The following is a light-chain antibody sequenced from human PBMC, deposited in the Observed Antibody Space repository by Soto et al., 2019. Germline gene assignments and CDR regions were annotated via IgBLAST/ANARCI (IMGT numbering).Light chain of an antibody. CDR1: QGISSY. J-gene: IGKJ2*01. CDR2: GAS. Sequence: DIQLTQSPSFLSASVGDSVTLTCRASQGISSYLAWYQQKPGKAPKLLIYGASTVQTVVPSRFTGSGSGTEFTLTISSLQPEDFATYYCQQVNSYPPYTFGQGTKLEIK. CDR3: QQVNSYPPYT. V-gene: IGKV1-9*01.